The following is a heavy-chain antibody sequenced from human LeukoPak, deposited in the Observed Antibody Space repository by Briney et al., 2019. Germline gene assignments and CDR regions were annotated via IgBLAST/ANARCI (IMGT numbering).Heavy chain of an antibody. CDR2: IYYSGST. V-gene: IGHV4-31*03. D-gene: IGHD6-6*01. J-gene: IGHJ4*02. CDR3: ARHRAYSYSSPFDI. Sequence: NPSQTLSLTCTVSGGSISSGGYYWSWIRQHPGKGLEWIGYIYYSGSTNSNASLKSRVTIFVDPSKNQFSLRLSSVTAADTAVYYCARHRAYSYSSPFDIWGQGTLVTVSS. CDR1: GGSISSGGYY.